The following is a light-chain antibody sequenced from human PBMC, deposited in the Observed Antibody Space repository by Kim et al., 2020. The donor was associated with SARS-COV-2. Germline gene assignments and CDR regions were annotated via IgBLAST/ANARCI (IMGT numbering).Light chain of an antibody. CDR1: QDISSY. V-gene: IGKV1-8*01. Sequence: AIRMTQSPSSFSASTGDRVTITCRASQDISSYLAWYQQKPGKAPKLLIYAASTLQSGVPSRFSGSGSGTDFTLTISCLQSEDFETYYCQQYYTYPPYTFGQGTKLEI. CDR2: AAS. J-gene: IGKJ2*01. CDR3: QQYYTYPPYT.